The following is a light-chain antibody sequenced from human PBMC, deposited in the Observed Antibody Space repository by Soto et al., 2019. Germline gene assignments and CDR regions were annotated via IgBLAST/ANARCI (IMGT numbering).Light chain of an antibody. Sequence: IQLAQSPSSLSPSVVDSVTITCRASQDISSDLAWYQQKPEKAPNLLNYPASTLQSEDPARYSGSGAVSDCALTISSLQPEDFATYHCHQLDSFPITFGQGTRLEIK. CDR3: HQLDSFPIT. J-gene: IGKJ5*01. CDR2: PAS. V-gene: IGKV1-9*01. CDR1: QDISSD.